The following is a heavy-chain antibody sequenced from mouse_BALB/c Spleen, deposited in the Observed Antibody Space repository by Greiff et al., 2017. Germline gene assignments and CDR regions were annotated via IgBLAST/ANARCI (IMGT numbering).Heavy chain of an antibody. CDR3: ARSHSYDGNYGGAMDY. D-gene: IGHD2-10*01. J-gene: IGHJ4*01. Sequence: EVQLVESGGGLVKPGGSLKLSCAASGFSFSSYTMSWVRQTPEKRLEWVATISSGGGNTYYPDSVKGRFTISRDNAKSNLYLQMSSLRSEDTALYYCARSHSYDGNYGGAMDYWGQGTSVTVSS. CDR1: GFSFSSYT. CDR2: ISSGGGNT. V-gene: IGHV5-9*03.